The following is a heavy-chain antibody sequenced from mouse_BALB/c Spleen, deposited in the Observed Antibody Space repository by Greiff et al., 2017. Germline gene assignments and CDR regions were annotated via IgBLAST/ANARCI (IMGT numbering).Heavy chain of an antibody. CDR1: GYSITSDYA. V-gene: IGHV3-2*02. CDR3: ARPHVYYWYFDV. Sequence: EVQLQESGPGLVKPSQSLSLTCTVTGYSITSDYAWNWIRQFPGNKLEWMGYISYSGSTSYNPSLKSRISITRDTSKNQFFLQLNSVTTEDTATYYCARPHVYYWYFDVWGAGTTVTVSS. D-gene: IGHD6-1*01. CDR2: ISYSGST. J-gene: IGHJ1*01.